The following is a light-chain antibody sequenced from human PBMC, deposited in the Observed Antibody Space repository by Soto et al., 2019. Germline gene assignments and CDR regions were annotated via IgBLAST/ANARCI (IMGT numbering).Light chain of an antibody. Sequence: EIVMTQSPATLSVSPGERATLSCRASQSVSSNLAWYQQKPGQAPGLLIYGASTRATGIPARFSGSGSGTEFTLTISSLQSEYFAVYYCQQYNNWPPDFGGGTKVEIK. CDR2: GAS. CDR3: QQYNNWPPD. J-gene: IGKJ4*01. V-gene: IGKV3-15*01. CDR1: QSVSSN.